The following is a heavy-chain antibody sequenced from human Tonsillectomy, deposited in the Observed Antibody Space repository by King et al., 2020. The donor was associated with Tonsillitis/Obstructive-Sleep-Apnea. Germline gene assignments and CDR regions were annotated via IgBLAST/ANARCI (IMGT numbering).Heavy chain of an antibody. CDR1: GFTFSSYA. CDR2: FGGRRGST. Sequence: VQLVEYGGGLVQPGGSLRLSCVASGFTFSSYALSWVRQAPGKGLEWVSGFGGRRGSTYYADSVKGRFAISRDDSRNTLYLQMNSLRAEDTAVYYCAKDHILDFWGQGTLVTVSS. D-gene: IGHD2-21*01. J-gene: IGHJ4*02. CDR3: AKDHILDF. V-gene: IGHV3-23*04.